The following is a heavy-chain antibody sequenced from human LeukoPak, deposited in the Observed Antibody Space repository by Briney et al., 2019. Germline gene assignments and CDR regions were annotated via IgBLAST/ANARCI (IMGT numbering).Heavy chain of an antibody. CDR3: AKGAAGGGGVTNYYYYYMDV. CDR1: GFTFSSYI. V-gene: IGHV3-74*01. CDR2: INGDGSST. Sequence: GGSLRLSCAASGFTFSSYIMNWVRQAPGKGLVWVSRINGDGSSTTYADSVKGRFTISRDNAKNSLYLQMNSLRAEDTAVYYCAKGAAGGGGVTNYYYYYMDVWGKGTPGTVS. J-gene: IGHJ6*03. D-gene: IGHD3-3*01.